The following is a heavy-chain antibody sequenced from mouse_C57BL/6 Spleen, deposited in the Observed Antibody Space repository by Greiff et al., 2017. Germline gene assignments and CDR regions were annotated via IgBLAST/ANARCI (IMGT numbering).Heavy chain of an antibody. CDR2: IHPNSGST. Sequence: QVQLQQPGAELVKPGASVKLSCKASGYTFTSYWMHWVKQRPGQGLEWIGMIHPNSGSTNYNEKFKSKATLTVDKSSSTAYMQLSSLTSEYSAVYYCARWSSSGLYYAMDYWGQGTSVTVSS. J-gene: IGHJ4*01. D-gene: IGHD3-2*02. CDR1: GYTFTSYW. V-gene: IGHV1-64*01. CDR3: ARWSSSGLYYAMDY.